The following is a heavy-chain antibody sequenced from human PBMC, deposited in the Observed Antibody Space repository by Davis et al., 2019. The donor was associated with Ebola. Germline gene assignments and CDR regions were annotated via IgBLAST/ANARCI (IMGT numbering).Heavy chain of an antibody. CDR3: ASVSSSSSLVFDY. D-gene: IGHD6-6*01. CDR1: GGSISSSSYY. Sequence: SETLSLTCTVSGGSISSSSYYWGWIRQPPGKGLEWIGSIYYSGSTNYNPSLKSRVTISVDTSKNQFSLKLSSVTAADTAVYYCASVSSSSSLVFDYWGQGTLVTVSS. CDR2: IYYSGST. J-gene: IGHJ4*02. V-gene: IGHV4-39*07.